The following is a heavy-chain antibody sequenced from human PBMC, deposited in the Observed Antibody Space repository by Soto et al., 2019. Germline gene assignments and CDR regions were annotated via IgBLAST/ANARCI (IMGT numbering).Heavy chain of an antibody. V-gene: IGHV3-74*01. D-gene: IGHD1-1*01. Sequence: EVQLVQSGGGLIQPGGSLRLSCAASGFTFGTYWMHWIRQAPGKGLMWISRINADATSIIYADSVEGRFVTSRDNAKNTVYLQLNSLSDEDTAVYYCARDHYKSVDYWGQGSLVTVSS. CDR2: INADATSI. CDR3: ARDHYKSVDY. J-gene: IGHJ4*02. CDR1: GFTFGTYW.